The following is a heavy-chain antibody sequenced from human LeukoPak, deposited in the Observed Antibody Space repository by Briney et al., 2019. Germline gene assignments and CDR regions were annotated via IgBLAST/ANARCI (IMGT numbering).Heavy chain of an antibody. Sequence: SETLSLTCAVYGGSFSGYYWSWIRQPPGKGLEWIGEINHSGSTNYNPSLKSRVTISVDTSKNQFSLKLSSVTAADTAVYYCARDNRDGYNSGWFDPWGQGTLVAVSS. CDR2: INHSGST. J-gene: IGHJ5*02. D-gene: IGHD5-24*01. CDR3: ARDNRDGYNSGWFDP. CDR1: GGSFSGYY. V-gene: IGHV4-34*01.